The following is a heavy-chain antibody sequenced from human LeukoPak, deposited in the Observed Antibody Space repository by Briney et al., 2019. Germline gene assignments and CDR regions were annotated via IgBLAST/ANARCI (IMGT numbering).Heavy chain of an antibody. D-gene: IGHD4-4*01. J-gene: IGHJ5*02. CDR2: INPNSGGT. V-gene: IGHV1-2*02. Sequence: ASVKVSCKASGYTFTGYYMHWVRQAPGQGLEWMGWINPNSGGTNYAQKFQGRVTMTRDTSISTAYMELSRLRSDDTAVYYCARGRSNYVSGNWFDPWGQGTLVTVSS. CDR3: ARGRSNYVSGNWFDP. CDR1: GYTFTGYY.